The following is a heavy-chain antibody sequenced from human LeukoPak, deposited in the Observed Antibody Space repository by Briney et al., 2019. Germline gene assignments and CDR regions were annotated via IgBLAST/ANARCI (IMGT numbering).Heavy chain of an antibody. CDR3: AKEGAESFPDAFDF. D-gene: IGHD3-10*01. CDR2: IYYSGST. CDR1: GGSISSHY. V-gene: IGHV4-59*11. J-gene: IGHJ3*01. Sequence: SETLSLTCTVSGGSISSHYWSWIRQPPGKGLEWIGYIYYSGSTNYNPSLKSRVTISVDTSKNQFSLKLTSVTAADTAVYYCAKEGAESFPDAFDFWGQGTMITVSS.